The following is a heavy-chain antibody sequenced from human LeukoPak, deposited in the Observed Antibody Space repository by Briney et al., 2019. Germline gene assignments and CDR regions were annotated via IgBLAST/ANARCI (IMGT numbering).Heavy chain of an antibody. Sequence: PSETLSLTCTVSGGSITTYYWSWIRQPPGKGLEWIGYVFNSGTTNYNPSLKSRVTISADTSKNQFSLKVRSVTAADTAVYYCARRNGYDTALFDYWAQGTLVTVSS. V-gene: IGHV4-59*08. D-gene: IGHD5-12*01. CDR1: GGSITTYY. J-gene: IGHJ4*02. CDR3: ARRNGYDTALFDY. CDR2: VFNSGTT.